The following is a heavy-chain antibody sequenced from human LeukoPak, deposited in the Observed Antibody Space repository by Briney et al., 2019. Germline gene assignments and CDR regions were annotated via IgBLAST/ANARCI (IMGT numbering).Heavy chain of an antibody. D-gene: IGHD3-10*01. J-gene: IGHJ4*02. CDR2: ISPSGDIT. CDR1: GFTFSSYS. Sequence: GGSLRLSCAASGFTFSSYSINWVRQAPGKGLEWVSGISPSGDITYYADSVKGRFTISRDNSKNTLYLEVISLTAEDTAVYYCAKDDAWLRFGEWSQGTLVTVSS. V-gene: IGHV3-23*01. CDR3: AKDDAWLRFGE.